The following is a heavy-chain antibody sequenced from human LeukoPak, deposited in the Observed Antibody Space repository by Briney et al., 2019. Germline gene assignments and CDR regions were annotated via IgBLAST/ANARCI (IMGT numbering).Heavy chain of an antibody. Sequence: GGSLRLSCAASGFTFSSYAMSWVRQAPGKGLEWVSAISGSGGSTYYADSVKGRFTISGDNSKNTLYLQMNSLRAEDTAVYYCAKGYCSGGSCYNFDYWGQGTLVTVSS. V-gene: IGHV3-23*01. D-gene: IGHD2-15*01. J-gene: IGHJ4*02. CDR3: AKGYCSGGSCYNFDY. CDR2: ISGSGGST. CDR1: GFTFSSYA.